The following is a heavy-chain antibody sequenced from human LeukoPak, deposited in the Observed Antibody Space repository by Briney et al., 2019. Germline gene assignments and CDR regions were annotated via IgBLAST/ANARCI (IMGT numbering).Heavy chain of an antibody. Sequence: SETLSLTCSVSGGSITVYYWNWIRQSPGKGLEWIGSISYSGSTNYNPSLKSRVTISIDTSKNRFSLKVSSVSAADTAMYYCARGGSRSYTSSTLDYGGQGTLVTVSS. CDR1: GGSITVYY. V-gene: IGHV4-59*12. D-gene: IGHD6-6*01. CDR3: ARGGSRSYTSSTLDY. J-gene: IGHJ4*02. CDR2: ISYSGST.